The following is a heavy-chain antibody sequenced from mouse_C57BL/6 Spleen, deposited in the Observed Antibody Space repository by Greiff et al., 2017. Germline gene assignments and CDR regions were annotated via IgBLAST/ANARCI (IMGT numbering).Heavy chain of an antibody. J-gene: IGHJ3*01. V-gene: IGHV1-80*01. CDR2: IYPGDGDT. D-gene: IGHD2-1*01. CDR1: GYAFSSYW. CDR3: ARGGYYGNYYWLAY. Sequence: VKLQQSGAELVKPGASVKISCKASGYAFSSYWMNWVKQRPGKGLEWIGQIYPGDGDTNYNGKFKGKATLTADKSSSTAYMQLSSLTSEDSAVYFCARGGYYGNYYWLAYWGQGTLVTVSA.